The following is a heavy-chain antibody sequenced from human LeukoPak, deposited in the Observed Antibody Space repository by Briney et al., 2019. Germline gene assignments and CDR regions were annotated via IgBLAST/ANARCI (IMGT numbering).Heavy chain of an antibody. V-gene: IGHV1-2*02. CDR3: ARQRVAAAGPNWFDP. J-gene: IGHJ5*02. Sequence: SVKASIMASAYTFIECYMQGVRQPPGQGLEWMGWINPNTGGTNYAQQFQGRVTMTRDTSIGTADMELSRLKSDDTAVYYCARQRVAAAGPNWFDPWGQGTLVPVSS. D-gene: IGHD6-13*01. CDR2: INPNTGGT. CDR1: AYTFIECY.